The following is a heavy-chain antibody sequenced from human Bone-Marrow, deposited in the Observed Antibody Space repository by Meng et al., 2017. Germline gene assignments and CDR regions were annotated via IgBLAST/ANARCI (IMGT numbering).Heavy chain of an antibody. D-gene: IGHD2-21*02. CDR2: IDPKSGDT. CDR1: GYNFPDYW. CDR3: ASSYCGGDCYSGSLYYYYYGMDV. Sequence: ASVKVSCKPSGYNFPDYWLHWVRRAPGQGLEWMGRIDPKSGDTHYAQRFQGRVTITADESTSTAYMELSSLRSEDTAVYYCASSYCGGDCYSGSLYYYYYGMDVWGQGTTVTVSS. J-gene: IGHJ6*02. V-gene: IGHV1-2*06.